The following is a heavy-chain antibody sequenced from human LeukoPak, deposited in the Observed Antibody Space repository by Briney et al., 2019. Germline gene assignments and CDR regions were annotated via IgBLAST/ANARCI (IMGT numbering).Heavy chain of an antibody. J-gene: IGHJ4*02. CDR1: GFTFSNYA. CDR3: ARGQGFDY. CDR2: ISTSGANT. V-gene: IGHV3-23*01. Sequence: GGSLRLSCAASGFTFSNYAMNWVRQAPGEGLEWVSAISTSGANTYYADSVKGRFTISRDNSKNTLYLQMNSLRAEDTAVYYCARGQGFDYWGQGTLVTVSS.